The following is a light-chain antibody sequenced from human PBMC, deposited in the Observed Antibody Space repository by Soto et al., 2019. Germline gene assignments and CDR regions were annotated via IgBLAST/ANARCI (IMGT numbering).Light chain of an antibody. CDR3: QQRSNWS. Sequence: ESVLRRSPDTMCLAPGKRVNLGGRASESIRTYLAWYQQRRGQAPRLLIYDASNRATGIPARFSGSGSGTDLMLTISCLEPEHFADYYRQQRSNWSFGQGTRLEI. J-gene: IGKJ5*01. CDR1: ESIRTY. CDR2: DAS. V-gene: IGKV3-11*01.